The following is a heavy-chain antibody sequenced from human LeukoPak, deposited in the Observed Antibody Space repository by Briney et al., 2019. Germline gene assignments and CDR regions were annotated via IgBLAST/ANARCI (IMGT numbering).Heavy chain of an antibody. V-gene: IGHV4-39*01. CDR3: ASQRGNYYYYYYMDV. Sequence: PSETLSLTCTVSGGSIRSGNYYWACLRQPPGKGLEWIGSIYYSGSTYYNPSLKSRVTISVDTTKNQFSLRLSSVTAADTAVYYCASQRGNYYYYYYMDVWGKGTTVTVSS. J-gene: IGHJ6*03. CDR1: GGSIRSGNYY. D-gene: IGHD3-16*01. CDR2: IYYSGST.